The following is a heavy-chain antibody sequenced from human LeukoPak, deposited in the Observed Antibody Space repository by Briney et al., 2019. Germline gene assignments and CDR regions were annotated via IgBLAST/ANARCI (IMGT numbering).Heavy chain of an antibody. V-gene: IGHV3-30*03. D-gene: IGHD6-13*01. J-gene: IGHJ6*02. CDR2: ISYDGSNK. CDR1: GFTFSSYD. Sequence: GGSLRLSCAASGFTFSSYDMHWVRQAPGKGLEWVAVISYDGSNKYYADSVKGRFTISRDNSKNTLYLQMNSLRAEDTAVYYCARFSVEQQLGFKDGMDVWGQGTTVTVSS. CDR3: ARFSVEQQLGFKDGMDV.